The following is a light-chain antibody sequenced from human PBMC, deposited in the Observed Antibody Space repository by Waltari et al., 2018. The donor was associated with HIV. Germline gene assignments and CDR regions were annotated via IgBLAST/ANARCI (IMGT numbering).Light chain of an antibody. V-gene: IGLV2-14*01. CDR1: SSDVGGYNS. CDR3: SSFTSTSSYV. CDR2: EVS. J-gene: IGLJ1*01. Sequence: QSPLTQPASVSGSPGQSITISCTGTSSDVGGYNSVSWYQQHPGKAPKLMIFEVSNRPSGVSHRFSGSKSGNTASLTISGLQAEDEADYYCSSFTSTSSYVFGTGTKVTVL.